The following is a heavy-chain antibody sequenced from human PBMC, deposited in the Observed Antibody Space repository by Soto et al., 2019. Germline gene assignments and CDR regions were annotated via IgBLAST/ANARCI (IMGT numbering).Heavy chain of an antibody. CDR2: ISAYNGNT. J-gene: IGHJ6*02. CDR3: ARDRDTMVRGASWGMDV. D-gene: IGHD3-10*01. V-gene: IGHV1-18*04. CDR1: GYTFTSYG. Sequence: ASVKVSCKASGYTFTSYGISWVRQAPGQGLEWMGWISAYNGNTNYAQKLQGRVTMTTDTSTSTAYMELSSLRSEDTAVYYCARDRDTMVRGASWGMDVWGQGTTVTVSS.